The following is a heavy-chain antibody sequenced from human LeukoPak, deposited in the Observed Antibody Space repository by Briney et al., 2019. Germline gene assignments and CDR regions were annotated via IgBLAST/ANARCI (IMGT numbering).Heavy chain of an antibody. V-gene: IGHV4-59*12. CDR2: IYYSGST. CDR1: GGSISRYY. CDR3: ARDRPYSSSWYVDY. J-gene: IGHJ4*02. Sequence: SETLSLTCTVSGGSISRYYWSWIRQPPGKGLEWIGYIYYSGSTNYNPSLKSRVTISVDTSKNQFSLKLSSVTAADTAVYYCARDRPYSSSWYVDYWGQGTLVTVSS. D-gene: IGHD6-13*01.